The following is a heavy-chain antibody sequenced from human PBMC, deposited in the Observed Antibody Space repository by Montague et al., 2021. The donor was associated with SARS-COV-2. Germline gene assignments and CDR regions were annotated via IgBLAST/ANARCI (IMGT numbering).Heavy chain of an antibody. J-gene: IGHJ4*02. CDR3: ATWAGARRLFDY. V-gene: IGHV4-59*12. CDR2: LYNSGSA. D-gene: IGHD3-10*01. CDR1: GDSISSYH. Sequence: SETLSLTCTVSGDSISSYHWSRIRQPPGKGLEWIGYLYNSGSANYNASLKSRVTMSLDTSKNQFALTLSSVTAADTAVYYCATWAGARRLFDYWGQGTLVTLSS.